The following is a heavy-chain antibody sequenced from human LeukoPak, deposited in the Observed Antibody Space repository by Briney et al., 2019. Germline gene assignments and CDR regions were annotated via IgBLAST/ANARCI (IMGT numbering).Heavy chain of an antibody. CDR1: GGSINNFY. CDR3: ARHPYTYGSYYFDY. D-gene: IGHD5-18*01. J-gene: IGHJ4*02. Sequence: SETLSLTCTVSGGSINNFYWSWIRQPPGKGLEWIGYIYYSGSTNYNPSLKSRVTISVDTSKKQFSLTLSSVTAADTAVYYCARHPYTYGSYYFDYWGQGTLVTVSS. CDR2: IYYSGST. V-gene: IGHV4-59*08.